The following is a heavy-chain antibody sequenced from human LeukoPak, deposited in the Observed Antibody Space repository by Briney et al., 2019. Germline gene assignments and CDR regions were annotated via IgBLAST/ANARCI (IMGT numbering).Heavy chain of an antibody. V-gene: IGHV4-39*01. Sequence: SETLSLTCTVSGDSISSSDYCWSWLRQPPGRGLEFVGCLYFSGSTYYNPSLNGRVTISVDTSKNQFSLNLYSMTAADTALYFCARHRSLRGWFDPWGQGTLATVSS. CDR1: GDSISSSDYC. D-gene: IGHD2-15*01. J-gene: IGHJ5*02. CDR2: LYFSGST. CDR3: ARHRSLRGWFDP.